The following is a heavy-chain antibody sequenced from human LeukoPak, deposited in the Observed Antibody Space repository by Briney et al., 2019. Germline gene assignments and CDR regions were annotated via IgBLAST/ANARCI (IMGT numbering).Heavy chain of an antibody. CDR2: IDSDGNIT. V-gene: IGHV3-74*01. CDR1: GFTFSSYY. Sequence: GGSLTLYGSASGFTFSSYYIHWVPQAPGKGLVWITRIDSDGNITPYADSVKGRFTISRDNAKNTLYLQMNSLRAEDTAVYYCARISYDSSGYYDYWGQGTLVTVSS. CDR3: ARISYDSSGYYDY. D-gene: IGHD3-22*01. J-gene: IGHJ4*02.